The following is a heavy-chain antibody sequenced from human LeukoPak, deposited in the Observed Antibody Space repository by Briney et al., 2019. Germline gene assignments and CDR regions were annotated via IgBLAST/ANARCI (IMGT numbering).Heavy chain of an antibody. CDR3: ASRLDSPWLADDAFDI. CDR1: GGTFSSYA. CDR2: IIPIFGTA. J-gene: IGHJ3*02. V-gene: IGHV1-69*13. D-gene: IGHD6-19*01. Sequence: SVKVSCKASGGTFSSYAISWVRQAPGQGLEWMGGIIPIFGTANYAQKFQGRVTITADESTSTAYMELSSLRSEDTAVYYCASRLDSPWLADDAFDIWGQGTMVTVSS.